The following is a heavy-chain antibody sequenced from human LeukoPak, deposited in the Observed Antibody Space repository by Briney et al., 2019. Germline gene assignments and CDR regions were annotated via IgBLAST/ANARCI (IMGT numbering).Heavy chain of an antibody. D-gene: IGHD3-16*01. CDR3: ARGGRGDRPSGYYGMDV. CDR1: GYSFTSYW. CDR2: IYPGDSDT. V-gene: IGHV5-51*01. Sequence: LGESLKISCKGSGYSFTSYWIGWVRQMPGKGLEWVGIIYPGDSDTRYSPSFQGQVTISADKSISTAYLQWSSLKASDTAMYYCARGGRGDRPSGYYGMDVWGQGTTVTVSS. J-gene: IGHJ6*02.